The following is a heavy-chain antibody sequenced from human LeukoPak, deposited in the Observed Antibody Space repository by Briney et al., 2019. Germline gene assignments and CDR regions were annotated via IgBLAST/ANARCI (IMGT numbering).Heavy chain of an antibody. J-gene: IGHJ5*02. V-gene: IGHV3-23*01. CDR1: GFTFSSYA. Sequence: GGSLRLSCTASGFTFSSYAMSWVRQAPGKGLEWVASINDSGYYTYYADSVKGRFTISRDNSKNTLYLQVSRLRAVDTALYYCAKYRGYNYGPVNWFDPWGQGTLVTVSS. D-gene: IGHD5-18*01. CDR2: INDSGYYT. CDR3: AKYRGYNYGPVNWFDP.